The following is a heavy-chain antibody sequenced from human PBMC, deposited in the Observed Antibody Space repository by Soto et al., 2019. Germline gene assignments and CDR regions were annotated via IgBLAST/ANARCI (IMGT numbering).Heavy chain of an antibody. J-gene: IGHJ4*02. CDR2: IYPGDSDT. CDR1: GYSFTSYW. CDR3: ARPKYCSGGSCYSGYFDY. Sequence: SLKISCTVSGYSFTSYWIVCVRRIPVKGLDWMGIIYPGDSDTRYSPSFQGQVTISADKSISTAYLQWSGLKASDTAMYYCARPKYCSGGSCYSGYFDYWGQGTLVTVSS. V-gene: IGHV5-51*01. D-gene: IGHD2-15*01.